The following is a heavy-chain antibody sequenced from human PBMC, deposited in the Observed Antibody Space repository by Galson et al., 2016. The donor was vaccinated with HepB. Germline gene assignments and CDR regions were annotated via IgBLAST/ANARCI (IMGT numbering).Heavy chain of an antibody. V-gene: IGHV3-30*04. J-gene: IGHJ5*02. D-gene: IGHD3-10*01. CDR1: GFTFSRHA. Sequence: SLRLSCAASGFTFSRHAMHWVRQAPGKGLEWVAVIAHDSTIKDYADSVEGRFTISRENSKNTLYLEMHSLRDEDMAVYYCGRDPTIGAPDWFDAWGQGTLVTVTS. CDR3: GRDPTIGAPDWFDA. CDR2: IAHDSTIK.